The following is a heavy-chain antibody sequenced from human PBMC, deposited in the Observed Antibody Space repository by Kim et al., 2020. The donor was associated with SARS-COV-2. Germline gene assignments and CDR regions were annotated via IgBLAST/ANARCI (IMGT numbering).Heavy chain of an antibody. D-gene: IGHD4-17*01. CDR2: ISSSSSNI. Sequence: GGSLRLSCAASGFTFSSYSMNWVRQAPGKGLEWVSYISSSSSNIYYADSVKGRFTISRDNAKNSLYLQMNSLRDEDTAVYYCARENYGDYGRYYFDYWGQGTLVTVSS. J-gene: IGHJ4*02. V-gene: IGHV3-48*02. CDR3: ARENYGDYGRYYFDY. CDR1: GFTFSSYS.